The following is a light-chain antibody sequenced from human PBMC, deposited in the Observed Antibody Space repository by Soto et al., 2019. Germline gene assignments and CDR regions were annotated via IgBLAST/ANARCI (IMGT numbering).Light chain of an antibody. V-gene: IGKV3-15*01. CDR3: QQYNNWPLT. Sequence: EMVMTQSPATLSVSPGERATLSCRASQSVSTNLAWYQQKPGQAPRLLIYGASTRATGMPARFSGSGSGTEFTLTISSLQSEDFVVYYCQQYNNWPLTFGGGTKVEIK. CDR1: QSVSTN. CDR2: GAS. J-gene: IGKJ4*01.